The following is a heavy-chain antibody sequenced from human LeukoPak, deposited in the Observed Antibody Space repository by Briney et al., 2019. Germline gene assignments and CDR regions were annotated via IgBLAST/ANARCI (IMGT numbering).Heavy chain of an antibody. D-gene: IGHD3-3*01. CDR1: GFTFSSYA. J-gene: IGHJ4*02. V-gene: IGHV3-23*01. Sequence: GSLRLSCAASGFTFSSYAMSWVRQAPGKGLEWVSAISGSGGSTYYADSVKGRFTISRDNSKNTLYLQMNSLRAEDTAVYYCAKDRDPYYDFWSGYYPWVYWGQGTLVTVSS. CDR3: AKDRDPYYDFWSGYYPWVY. CDR2: ISGSGGST.